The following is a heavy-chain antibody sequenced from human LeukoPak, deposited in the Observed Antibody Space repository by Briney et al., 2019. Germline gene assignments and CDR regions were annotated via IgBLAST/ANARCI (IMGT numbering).Heavy chain of an antibody. Sequence: GSLRLSCAASGFTFSSYTMNWVRQAPGKGLEWASSISGSSRHKYYADSVKGRFTISRDNAKNSLYLQMNSLRAENTAVYYCARTANFAAGYYIDYWGQGTLVTVSS. J-gene: IGHJ4*02. D-gene: IGHD6-13*01. CDR2: ISGSSRHK. V-gene: IGHV3-21*01. CDR3: ARTANFAAGYYIDY. CDR1: GFTFSSYT.